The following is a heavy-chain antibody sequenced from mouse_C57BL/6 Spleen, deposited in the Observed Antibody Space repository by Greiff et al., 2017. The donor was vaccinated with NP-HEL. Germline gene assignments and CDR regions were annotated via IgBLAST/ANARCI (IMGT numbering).Heavy chain of an antibody. Sequence: QVTLKVCGPGILQPSQTLSLTCSFSGFSLSTFGMGVGWIRQPSGKGLEWLAHIWWDDDKYYNPALKSRLTISKDTSKNQVFLKIATVDTADTATYYCARIPHYYGSSYLWYFDVWGTGTTVTVSS. V-gene: IGHV8-8*01. D-gene: IGHD1-1*01. CDR2: IWWDDDK. CDR1: GFSLSTFGMG. J-gene: IGHJ1*03. CDR3: ARIPHYYGSSYLWYFDV.